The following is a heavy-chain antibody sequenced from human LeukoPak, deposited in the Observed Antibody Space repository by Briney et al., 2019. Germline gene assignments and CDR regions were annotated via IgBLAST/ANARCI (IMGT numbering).Heavy chain of an antibody. Sequence: SETLSLTCAVHGGSFSGSCWSWIRRPPGKGLEYIGEINHGGDTTYNPSLKSRVTVSLDASKSQFSLNMISVTAADTAMYYRARHEFGSSSAAFDSWGQGTMVIVSS. V-gene: IGHV4-34*01. J-gene: IGHJ3*01. D-gene: IGHD6-6*01. CDR2: INHGGDT. CDR1: GGSFSGSC. CDR3: ARHEFGSSSAAFDS.